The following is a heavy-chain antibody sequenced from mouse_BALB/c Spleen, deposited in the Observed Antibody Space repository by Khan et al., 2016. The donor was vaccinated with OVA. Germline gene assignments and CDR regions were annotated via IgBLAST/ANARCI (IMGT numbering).Heavy chain of an antibody. CDR3: ARGRYGNLYFDV. Sequence: QVQLKESGAELARPGPSVKLSCKASGYSFTSYWMQWVKQRPGQGLEWIGAIYPGDGDTRYTQKFKGKATLTADNYSSTAYMQLSSLASEDSAIYYCARGRYGNLYFDVWGAGTTVTVSS. V-gene: IGHV1-87*01. CDR2: IYPGDGDT. CDR1: GYSFTSYW. J-gene: IGHJ1*01. D-gene: IGHD2-1*01.